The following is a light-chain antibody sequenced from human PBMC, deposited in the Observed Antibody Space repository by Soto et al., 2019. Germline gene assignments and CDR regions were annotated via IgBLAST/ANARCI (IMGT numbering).Light chain of an antibody. V-gene: IGKV4-1*01. CDR1: QSILFSSNNKNY. J-gene: IGKJ1*01. Sequence: DIVMTQSPDSLAVSLGERATINCKSSQSILFSSNNKNYLAWYQQKPGQPPKLLIYWASTRESGVPDRISGSGSGTDFTLTISSLQAEDVAVYYCQQYYNIPPWTFGQGTKVEIK. CDR2: WAS. CDR3: QQYYNIPPWT.